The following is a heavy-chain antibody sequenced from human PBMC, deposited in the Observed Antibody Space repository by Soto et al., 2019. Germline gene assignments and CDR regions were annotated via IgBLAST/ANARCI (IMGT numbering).Heavy chain of an antibody. CDR2: INSDGSSA. J-gene: IGHJ6*02. D-gene: IGHD2-15*01. CDR3: ARRGYCSGGSCPRSKGYYYYGMDV. CDR1: GFTFSSYW. V-gene: IGHV3-74*01. Sequence: GGSLRLSCAASGFTFSSYWMHWVRQAPGKGLVWVSRINSDGSSASYADFVKGRFTISRDNAKNTLYLQMNSLRAEDTAVYYCARRGYCSGGSCPRSKGYYYYGMDVWGQGTTVTVSS.